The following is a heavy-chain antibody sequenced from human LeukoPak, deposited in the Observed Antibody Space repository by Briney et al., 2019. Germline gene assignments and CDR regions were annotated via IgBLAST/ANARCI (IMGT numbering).Heavy chain of an antibody. D-gene: IGHD6-13*01. V-gene: IGHV3-48*03. CDR3: ARGYSSSLYYYYGMDV. CDR2: ISSSGSTI. CDR1: GFTFRSYE. Sequence: GGSLRLSCAASGFTFRSYEMNWVRQAPGKGLEWVSYISSSGSTIYYADSVKGRFTISRDNAKNSLYLQMNSLRAEDTAVYYCARGYSSSLYYYYGMDVWGKGTTVTVSS. J-gene: IGHJ6*04.